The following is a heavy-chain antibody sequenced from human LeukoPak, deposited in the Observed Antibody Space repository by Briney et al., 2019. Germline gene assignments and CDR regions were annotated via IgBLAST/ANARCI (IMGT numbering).Heavy chain of an antibody. J-gene: IGHJ4*02. CDR2: INPNTGGT. V-gene: IGHV1-2*02. D-gene: IGHD5-18*01. Sequence: ASVKVSCKASRYTFTGYHLHWVRQAPGQGLEWMGWINPNTGGTNYAQKYQGRVTMTRDTSISTAYMELSRLRSDDTALYYCARARYSFNDYWGQGTLVTVSS. CDR3: ARARYSFNDY. CDR1: RYTFTGYH.